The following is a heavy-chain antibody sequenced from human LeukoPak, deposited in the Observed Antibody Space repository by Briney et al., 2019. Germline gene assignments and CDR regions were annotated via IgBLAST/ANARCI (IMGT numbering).Heavy chain of an antibody. Sequence: PGGSLRLSCVTSGFTFTDAWMSWVRQAPGKGLEWVGRVQSTTDGGTTDYAAPVKGRFSISRDDSKRTVYLQMNSLKTEDTGIYFCTTEFFGDYGGLHWGQGTLVTVSS. J-gene: IGHJ4*02. D-gene: IGHD4-17*01. CDR2: VQSTTDGGTT. CDR1: GFTFTDAW. V-gene: IGHV3-15*01. CDR3: TTEFFGDYGGLH.